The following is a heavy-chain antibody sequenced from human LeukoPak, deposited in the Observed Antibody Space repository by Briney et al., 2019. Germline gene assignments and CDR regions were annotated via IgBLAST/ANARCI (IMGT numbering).Heavy chain of an antibody. CDR1: GGSISSGGYS. J-gene: IGHJ4*02. CDR3: ARGKIYNSGGDFFFVY. Sequence: SQTLSLTCAVSGGSISSGGYSWSWIRQPPGKGLEWIGYIYRSGSTYYNPSLKSRVTISVDRSKNQFSLKLSSVTAADTAVYYCARGKIYNSGGDFFFVYWGQGTLVTVSS. CDR2: IYRSGST. D-gene: IGHD2-21*02. V-gene: IGHV4-30-2*01.